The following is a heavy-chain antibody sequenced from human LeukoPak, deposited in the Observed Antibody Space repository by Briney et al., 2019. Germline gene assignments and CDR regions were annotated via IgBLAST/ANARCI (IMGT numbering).Heavy chain of an antibody. J-gene: IGHJ3*02. Sequence: PSETLSLTCTVSGGSISSGSYYWSWIRQPAGKGLEWIGRIYTSGSTNYNPSLKSRVTISVDTSKNQFSLKLSSVTAADTAVYYCARERRAFDIWGQGTMVTVSS. CDR1: GGSISSGSYY. CDR2: IYTSGST. V-gene: IGHV4-61*02. CDR3: ARERRAFDI.